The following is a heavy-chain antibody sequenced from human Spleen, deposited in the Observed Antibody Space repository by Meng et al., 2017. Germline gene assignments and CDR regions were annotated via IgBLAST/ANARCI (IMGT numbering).Heavy chain of an antibody. J-gene: IGHJ4*02. D-gene: IGHD4-11*01. Sequence: QVALKQWGAGLLRPSETLSLTCAVYGGSFSGYYWSWIRQSPGKGLEWIGEINHSGSTNYNPSLKSRVTISVDTSKNQFSLKLSSVTAADTAVYYCARGPTTMAHDFDYWGQGTLVTVSS. CDR1: GGSFSGYY. CDR3: ARGPTTMAHDFDY. CDR2: INHSGST. V-gene: IGHV4-34*01.